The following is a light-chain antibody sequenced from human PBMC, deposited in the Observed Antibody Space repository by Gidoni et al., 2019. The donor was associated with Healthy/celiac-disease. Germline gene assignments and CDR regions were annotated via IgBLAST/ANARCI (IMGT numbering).Light chain of an antibody. CDR1: SGHSSYA. V-gene: IGLV4-69*01. Sequence: QLVLTQSPSASASLGASVKLTCTLSSGHSSYAIAWHQQQPEKVPRYLMKLNSDGSHSKGEGIPYRFSGSSSGAERYLTISSLQSEDEADYYCQTWGTGIFWVFGGGTKLTVL. CDR3: QTWGTGIFWV. CDR2: LNSDGSH. J-gene: IGLJ3*02.